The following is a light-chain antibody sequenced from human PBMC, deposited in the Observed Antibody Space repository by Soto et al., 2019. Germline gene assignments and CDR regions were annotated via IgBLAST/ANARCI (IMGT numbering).Light chain of an antibody. V-gene: IGKV1-27*01. CDR2: AAS. CDR3: QKYSSVIT. J-gene: IGKJ5*01. Sequence: DIQMTQSPSSLSASVGDRVTITCRASQGISNYLAWYQQRPGEVPKLLIYAASTLQSGVPARFSGSGSGTDVTLTISSLQPEDVATYYCQKYSSVITFGQGTRLESK. CDR1: QGISNY.